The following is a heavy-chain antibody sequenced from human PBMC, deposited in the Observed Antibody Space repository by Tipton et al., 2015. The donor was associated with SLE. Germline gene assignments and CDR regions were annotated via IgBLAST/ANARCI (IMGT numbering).Heavy chain of an antibody. CDR3: ARFRREHQLVRLAWL. CDR2: IYYSGNT. D-gene: IGHD1-1*01. Sequence: LRLSCAVSGGSISSGGYYWSWVRQHPGKGLEWIGYIYYSGNTYYNPSLKSRVTISVDTSKNQFSLKLSSVTAADTAMYYCARFRREHQLVRLAWLWGQGTLVTVSS. J-gene: IGHJ4*02. CDR1: GGSISSGGYY. V-gene: IGHV4-31*11.